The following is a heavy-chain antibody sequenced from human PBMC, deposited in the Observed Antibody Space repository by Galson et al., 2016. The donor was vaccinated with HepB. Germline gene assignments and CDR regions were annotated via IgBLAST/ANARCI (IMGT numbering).Heavy chain of an antibody. V-gene: IGHV3-21*06. CDR3: AGNTVSAAGDY. Sequence: SLRLSCAASGFTLSTYSINWVRQAPGKGLELVSSISGGSTYIYYADSLKGRLTISRDNAENSLYLQMNSLRVEDTAVYYCAGNTVSAAGDYWGQGTPVTVSS. CDR1: GFTLSTYS. J-gene: IGHJ4*02. CDR2: ISGGSTYI. D-gene: IGHD6-13*01.